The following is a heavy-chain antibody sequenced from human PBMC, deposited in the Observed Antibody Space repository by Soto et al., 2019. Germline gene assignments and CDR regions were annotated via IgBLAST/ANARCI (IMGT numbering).Heavy chain of an antibody. CDR1: GFTFSSYA. CDR2: ISGSGGST. CDR3: AKVLGTTVNYYGMDV. Sequence: GGSLRLSCAASGFTFSSYAMSWVRQAPGKGLEWVSAISGSGGSTYYADSVKGRLTISRDNSKNTLYLQMNSLRAEDTAVYYCAKVLGTTVNYYGMDVWGQGTTVTVYS. V-gene: IGHV3-23*01. D-gene: IGHD4-17*01. J-gene: IGHJ6*02.